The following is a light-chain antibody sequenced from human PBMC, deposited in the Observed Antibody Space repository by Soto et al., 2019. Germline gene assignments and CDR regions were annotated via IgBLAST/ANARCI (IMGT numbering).Light chain of an antibody. J-gene: IGLJ1*01. V-gene: IGLV2-23*01. CDR1: SNDVGLYNL. CDR2: EGS. CDR3: CSYAGHTTSV. Sequence: QSALTQPASVSGSPGQSITISCTGTSNDVGLYNLVSWYQQHPGKAPKLMIYEGSKRPSGVSNRFSGSKSDNTASLTISGLQAEDEADYYCCSYAGHTTSVFGTGTKLTVL.